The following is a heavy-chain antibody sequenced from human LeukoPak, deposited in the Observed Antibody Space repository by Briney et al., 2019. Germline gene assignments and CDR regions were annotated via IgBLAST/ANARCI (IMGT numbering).Heavy chain of an antibody. CDR1: GFTFSNYA. Sequence: GGSLRLSCAASGFTFSNYAMSWVRQAPGKGLEWVSGITGRSTYYANSVKGRFTISRDISKNTLYVQMNSLRAEDTAVYYCAKVVGTSGWYFDYWGQGTLVTVSS. J-gene: IGHJ4*02. D-gene: IGHD1-1*01. CDR2: ITGRST. CDR3: AKVVGTSGWYFDY. V-gene: IGHV3-23*01.